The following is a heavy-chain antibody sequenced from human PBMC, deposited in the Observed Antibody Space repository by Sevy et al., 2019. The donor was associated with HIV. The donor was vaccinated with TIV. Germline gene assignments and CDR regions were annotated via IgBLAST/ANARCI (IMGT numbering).Heavy chain of an antibody. CDR1: GFIFSNYN. D-gene: IGHD1-7*01. CDR3: ARKMELLVPDY. CDR2: ISSSSNDI. J-gene: IGHJ4*02. V-gene: IGHV3-21*01. Sequence: WGSLRLSCAASGFIFSNYNRHWVRQAPGKGLQWVSCISSSSNDIYYADSLKGRFTISRDNAKNSLYLQMNSLRAEDTAVYYCARKMELLVPDYWGQGTLVTVSS.